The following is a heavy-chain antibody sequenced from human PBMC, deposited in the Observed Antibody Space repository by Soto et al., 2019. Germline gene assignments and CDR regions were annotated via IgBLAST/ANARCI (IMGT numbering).Heavy chain of an antibody. V-gene: IGHV3-48*01. CDR1: GFTFSSYS. CDR3: ARVRVTTLQYYFDY. CDR2: ISSSSSTI. J-gene: IGHJ4*02. D-gene: IGHD4-17*01. Sequence: EVQLVESGGGLVQPGGSLRLSCAASGFTFSSYSMNWVRQAPGKGLEWVSYISSSSSTIYYADSVKGRFTISRDNAKNSLYLQMNSLRAEDTAVYYCARVRVTTLQYYFDYWGQGTLVTVSS.